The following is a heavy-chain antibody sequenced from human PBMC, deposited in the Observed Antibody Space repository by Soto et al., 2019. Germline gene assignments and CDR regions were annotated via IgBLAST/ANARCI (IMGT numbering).Heavy chain of an antibody. CDR2: MWYDGSNK. V-gene: IGHV3-33*01. Sequence: PGGSLRLSCAASGFTFSSYGMHWVRQAPGKGLEWVAVMWYDGSNKYYADSVKGRFTISRDNSKNTLYLQMNSLRAEDTAVYYCARDSEQLVYGMDVWGQGTTVTVSS. CDR1: GFTFSSYG. D-gene: IGHD6-13*01. J-gene: IGHJ6*02. CDR3: ARDSEQLVYGMDV.